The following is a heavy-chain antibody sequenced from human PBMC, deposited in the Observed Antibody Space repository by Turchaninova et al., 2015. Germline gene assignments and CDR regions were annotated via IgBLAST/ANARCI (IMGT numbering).Heavy chain of an antibody. J-gene: IGHJ5*02. V-gene: IGHV3-74*01. CDR1: GFSFNVYW. D-gene: IGHD2-21*01. CDR3: TRGIPHDL. Sequence: EAQLVESGGGFVQPGGSLRLSCAASGFSFNVYWMHLVRQASGKGLEWIARIGVERYYTTNRGSGKGRSAGSCEKARNTLFLEMNRLGVEDTAVYYCTRGIPHDLWGRGTQVTVSS. CDR2: IGVERYYT.